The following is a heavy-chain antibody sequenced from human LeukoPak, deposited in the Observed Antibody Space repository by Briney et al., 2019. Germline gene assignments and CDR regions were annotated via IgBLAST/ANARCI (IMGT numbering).Heavy chain of an antibody. CDR2: ISSSGSTI. CDR1: GFTFSDYY. J-gene: IGHJ4*02. D-gene: IGHD3-10*01. Sequence: GGSLRLSCAASGFTFSDYYMSWIRQAPGKGLEWVSYISSSGSTIYYADSVKGRFTISRDNAKNSLYLQMNSLRAEDTAVYYCARGVILWFGELSNFDYWGQGTLVTVSS. V-gene: IGHV3-11*01. CDR3: ARGVILWFGELSNFDY.